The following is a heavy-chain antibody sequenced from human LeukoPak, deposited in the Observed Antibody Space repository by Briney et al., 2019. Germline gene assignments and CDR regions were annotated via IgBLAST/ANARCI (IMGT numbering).Heavy chain of an antibody. D-gene: IGHD2-15*01. CDR1: GFTFSSYG. CDR3: ARDRTRDCSGGGCYRHYFDY. CDR2: IWYDGSNK. J-gene: IGHJ4*02. V-gene: IGHV3-33*01. Sequence: GGSLRLSCAASGFTFSSYGMHWVRQAPGKGLEWVAIIWYDGSNKYYADSVRGRFTISRDNSKNTLYLQMNSLRAEGTAMYYCARDRTRDCSGGGCYRHYFDYWGQGTLVTVSS.